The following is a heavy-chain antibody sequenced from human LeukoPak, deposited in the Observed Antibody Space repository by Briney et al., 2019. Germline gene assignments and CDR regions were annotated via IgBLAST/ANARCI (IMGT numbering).Heavy chain of an antibody. V-gene: IGHV3-74*01. CDR2: INSDGRST. Sequence: GGSLRLSCAASGFTFSSYWMHWVRQAPGKGLVWVSRINSDGRSTTYADSVKGRFTVSRDNAKNTPYLQMNSLRAEDTAVYYCARGGGNGGLDYWGQGTLVTVSS. CDR3: ARGGGNGGLDY. J-gene: IGHJ4*02. CDR1: GFTFSSYW. D-gene: IGHD4-23*01.